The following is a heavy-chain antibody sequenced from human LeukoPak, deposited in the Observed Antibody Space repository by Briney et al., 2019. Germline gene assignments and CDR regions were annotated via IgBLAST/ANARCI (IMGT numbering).Heavy chain of an antibody. Sequence: GGSLRLSCAASGFTFSDYWMTWVRQAPGKGLEWVANIKQDGSEKYYVDSVKGRFTISRDNAKNSLYLQMDSLRAEDTAVYYCARVRSGSLDYWGQGTLVTVSS. CDR1: GFTFSDYW. V-gene: IGHV3-7*02. D-gene: IGHD1-26*01. CDR3: ARVRSGSLDY. CDR2: IKQDGSEK. J-gene: IGHJ4*02.